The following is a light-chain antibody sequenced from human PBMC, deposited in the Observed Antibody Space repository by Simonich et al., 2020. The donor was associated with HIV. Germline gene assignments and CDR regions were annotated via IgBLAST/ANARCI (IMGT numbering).Light chain of an antibody. CDR2: AAS. CDR1: QGISSY. V-gene: IGKV1-9*01. Sequence: IQLTQSPSFLSASVGDRVTITCRASQGISSYLAWYQQQPGKAPKRLIYAASTLQSGVPSRFSGSGSGTEFTLTISSLQPEDFATYYCQQYNSYSYTFGQGTKLEIK. CDR3: QQYNSYSYT. J-gene: IGKJ2*01.